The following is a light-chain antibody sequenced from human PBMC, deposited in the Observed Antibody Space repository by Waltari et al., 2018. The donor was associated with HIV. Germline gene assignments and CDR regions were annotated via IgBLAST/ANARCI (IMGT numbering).Light chain of an antibody. J-gene: IGLJ2*01. CDR1: DIGRRS. V-gene: IGLV3-21*02. CDR3: QVWDSGSAHVV. Sequence: SYVLTQPPSVSAAPGQTAGIPCGGADIGRRSVHWYQQKPGQAPVLLIYDGADRPSGIPERFSGSNSENTATLTIGRVEAGDEADYYCQVWDSGSAHVVFGGGTNLAVL. CDR2: DGA.